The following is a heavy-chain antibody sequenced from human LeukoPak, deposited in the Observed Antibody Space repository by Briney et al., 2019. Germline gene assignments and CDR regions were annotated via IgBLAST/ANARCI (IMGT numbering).Heavy chain of an antibody. CDR1: GFTFDDYG. J-gene: IGHJ5*02. D-gene: IGHD5-12*01. Sequence: GGSLRLSCAASGFTFDDYGMSWVRQAPGKGLEWVSGINWNGGSTGYADSVKGRFTISRDNAKNSLYLQMISLRIEDTALYYCARDSGSGWFDPWGQGTLVTASS. V-gene: IGHV3-20*04. CDR3: ARDSGSGWFDP. CDR2: INWNGGST.